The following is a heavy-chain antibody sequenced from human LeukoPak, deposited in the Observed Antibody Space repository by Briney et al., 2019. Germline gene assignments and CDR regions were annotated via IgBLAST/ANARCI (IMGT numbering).Heavy chain of an antibody. V-gene: IGHV3-20*04. Sequence: GESLRLSCAASGFTFDDYGMSWVRQAPGKGLEWVSGINWNGGSTGYADSVKGRFTISRDNAKNSLYLQMNSLRAEDTAVYYCARDPTNPYQNWFDPWGQGTLVTVSS. D-gene: IGHD1-26*01. CDR1: GFTFDDYG. CDR2: INWNGGST. J-gene: IGHJ5*02. CDR3: ARDPTNPYQNWFDP.